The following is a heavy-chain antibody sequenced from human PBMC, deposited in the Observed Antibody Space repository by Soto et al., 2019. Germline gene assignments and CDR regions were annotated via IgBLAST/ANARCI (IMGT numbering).Heavy chain of an antibody. CDR1: GYTFNTYG. V-gene: IGHV1-18*01. D-gene: IGHD3-3*01. Sequence: ASVKVSCKTSGYTFNTYGINWVRQAPGQGLELMGWISAYDGKTNYAEKFQGRVTLTTDTSTSTAYMELRSLRSDDTAIYYCARVPHEFWTSYWFDPWGQGTPVTVSS. J-gene: IGHJ5*02. CDR2: ISAYDGKT. CDR3: ARVPHEFWTSYWFDP.